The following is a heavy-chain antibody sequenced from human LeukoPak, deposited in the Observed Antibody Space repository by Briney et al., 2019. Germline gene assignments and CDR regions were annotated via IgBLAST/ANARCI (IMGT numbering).Heavy chain of an antibody. J-gene: IGHJ1*01. V-gene: IGHV3-7*01. CDR3: MRDPRSFHF. D-gene: IGHD3-16*02. CDR1: GFTFVSHW. Sequence: GGSLRHSCAASGFTFVSHWMSWVREAPGKGLEWVADINQDGSDKHYVDSVKGRFTISRDNAESSLYLQVNSLRAEDTAVYYCMRDPRSFHFWGQGTLVTVSS. CDR2: INQDGSDK.